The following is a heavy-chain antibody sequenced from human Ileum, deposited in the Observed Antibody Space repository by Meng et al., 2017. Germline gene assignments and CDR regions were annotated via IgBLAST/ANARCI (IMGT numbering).Heavy chain of an antibody. CDR2: TGRSPSIM. D-gene: IGHD1-26*01. Sequence: GASLKISCAASGSTSSNYDMNWVRQAPRKRLELVSHTGRSPSIMYYADSVKGRFTISRDNAKNSLYLQMNSLRAEDTAVYYCVGDSLREPPDYWGQGALVTVSS. CDR1: GSTSSNYD. J-gene: IGHJ4*02. V-gene: IGHV3-48*03. CDR3: VGDSLREPPDY.